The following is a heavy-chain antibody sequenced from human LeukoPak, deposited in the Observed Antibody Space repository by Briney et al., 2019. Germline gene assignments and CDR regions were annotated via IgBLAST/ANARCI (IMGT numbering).Heavy chain of an antibody. CDR3: ASSKYYYGSGSFDY. D-gene: IGHD3-10*01. V-gene: IGHV3-23*01. CDR1: RFTFSRYA. J-gene: IGHJ4*02. Sequence: PGGSLRLSCAASRFTFSRYAVSWVRQAPGKGLEWVSAISGSGASTFYADSVKGRFTISRDNSKNTLYLQMNSLRAEDTAVYYCASSKYYYGSGSFDYWGQGTLVTVSS. CDR2: ISGSGAST.